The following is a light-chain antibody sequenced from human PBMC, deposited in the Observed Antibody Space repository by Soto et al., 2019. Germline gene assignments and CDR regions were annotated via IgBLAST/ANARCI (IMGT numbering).Light chain of an antibody. Sequence: QSALTQPASVSGSPGQSITISCTGTSSDIGDYDYVSWYQHLPGKAPKLLIFDVTHRPSGVSDRFSGSKSGNTASLTISGLQAEDEADYYCSSYTSSSTHVFGTGTKLTVL. J-gene: IGLJ1*01. CDR1: SSDIGDYDY. CDR2: DVT. CDR3: SSYTSSSTHV. V-gene: IGLV2-14*01.